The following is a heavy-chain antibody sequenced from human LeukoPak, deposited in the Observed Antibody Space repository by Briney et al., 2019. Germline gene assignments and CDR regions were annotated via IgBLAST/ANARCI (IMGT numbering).Heavy chain of an antibody. D-gene: IGHD2-15*01. Sequence: PSETLSLTCAVSGYSISSGYYWGWIRQPPGKGLEWIGSIYHSGGTYYNPSLKSRVTISVDTSKNQFSLKLSSVTAADTAVYYCAGVVERYYFDYWGQGTLVTVSS. CDR1: GYSISSGYY. CDR2: IYHSGGT. J-gene: IGHJ4*02. V-gene: IGHV4-38-2*01. CDR3: AGVVERYYFDY.